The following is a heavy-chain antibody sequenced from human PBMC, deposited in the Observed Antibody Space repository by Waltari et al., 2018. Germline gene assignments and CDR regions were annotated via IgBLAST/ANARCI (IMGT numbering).Heavy chain of an antibody. V-gene: IGHV4-31*03. CDR2: IYYSGST. CDR3: AREVSSSSAHDY. D-gene: IGHD6-13*01. CDR1: GVSISSGGYY. J-gene: IGHJ4*02. Sequence: QVQLQESGPGLVKPSQPLSLTCTVSGVSISSGGYYWSWIRQHPGKGLEWIGYIYYSGSTYYNPSLKSRVTISVDTSKNQFSLKLSSVTAADTAVYYCAREVSSSSAHDYWGQGTLVTVSS.